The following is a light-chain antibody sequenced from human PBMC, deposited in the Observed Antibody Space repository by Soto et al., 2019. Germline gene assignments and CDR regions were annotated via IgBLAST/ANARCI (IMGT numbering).Light chain of an antibody. J-gene: IGLJ1*01. Sequence: QSALTQPASMSGSPGQSITISCTGTSTDIGAYNYVSWYQQHPGQAPKLLIYEVTYRPSGVANCFSGSKSRNTASLTISGLQAEDEANYPSNSYTSLSNRDFGTGTKATVL. V-gene: IGLV2-14*01. CDR3: NSYTSLSNRD. CDR1: STDIGAYNY. CDR2: EVT.